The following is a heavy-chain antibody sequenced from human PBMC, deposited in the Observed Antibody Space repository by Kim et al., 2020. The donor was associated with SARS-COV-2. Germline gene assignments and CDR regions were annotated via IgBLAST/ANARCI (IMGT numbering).Heavy chain of an antibody. Sequence: SETLSLTCTVSGGSISSGGYYWSWIRQHPGKGLEWIGYIYYSGSTYYNPSLKSRVTISVDTSKNQFSLKLSSVTAADTAVYYCARGPLRITMIVVVTHWYLDLWGRCTLVTVSS. V-gene: IGHV4-31*03. CDR2: IYYSGST. CDR1: GGSISSGGYY. J-gene: IGHJ2*01. CDR3: ARGPLRITMIVVVTHWYLDL. D-gene: IGHD3-22*01.